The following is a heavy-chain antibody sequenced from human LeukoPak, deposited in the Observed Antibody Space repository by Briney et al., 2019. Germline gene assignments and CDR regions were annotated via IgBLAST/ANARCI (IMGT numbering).Heavy chain of an antibody. D-gene: IGHD3-22*01. CDR3: AEGVGSSGYLY. CDR1: GGTFSSYA. V-gene: IGHV1-69*04. Sequence: ASVKVSCKASGGTFSSYAISWVRQAPGQGLEWMGRIIPILGIANYAQKFQGRVTITADKSTSTAYMELSSLRSEDTAVYYCAEGVGSSGYLYWGQGTLVTLSS. J-gene: IGHJ4*02. CDR2: IIPILGIA.